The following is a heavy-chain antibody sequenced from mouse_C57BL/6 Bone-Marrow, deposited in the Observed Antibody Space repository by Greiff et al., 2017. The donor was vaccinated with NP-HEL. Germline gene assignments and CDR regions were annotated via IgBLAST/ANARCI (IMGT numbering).Heavy chain of an antibody. CDR3: VSFSSGYLFAY. CDR2: IRSKSNNYAT. D-gene: IGHD3-2*02. V-gene: IGHV10-1*01. J-gene: IGHJ3*01. Sequence: EVQLVESGGGLVQPKGSLKLSCAASGFSFNTYAMNWVRQAPGKGLEWVARIRSKSNNYATYYADSVKDRFTISRDDSESMLYLQMNNLKTEDTAMYYCVSFSSGYLFAYWGQGTLVTVSA. CDR1: GFSFNTYA.